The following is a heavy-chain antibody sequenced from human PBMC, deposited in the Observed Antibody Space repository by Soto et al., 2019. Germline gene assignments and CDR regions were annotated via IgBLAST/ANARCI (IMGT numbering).Heavy chain of an antibody. J-gene: IGHJ1*01. Sequence: PGGSLRLSCAASGFTVSDNSMTWVRQAPGKGLEWVSVIYRGGSTNYADSVRGRFTISRDNSDNTLHLQMNSLRDNDTAIYYCAKRRLNTITTLSDYWGQGVQVTVSS. CDR3: AKRRLNTITTLSDY. CDR1: GFTVSDNS. CDR2: IYRGGST. D-gene: IGHD1-1*01. V-gene: IGHV3-66*04.